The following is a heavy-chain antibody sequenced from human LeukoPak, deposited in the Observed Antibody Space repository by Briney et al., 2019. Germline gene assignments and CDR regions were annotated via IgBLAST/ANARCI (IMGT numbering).Heavy chain of an antibody. CDR3: VGVETITMVRGASGDV. V-gene: IGHV3-66*02. CDR1: GFSVSSNY. J-gene: IGHJ6*04. D-gene: IGHD3-10*01. CDR2: IHSGGRA. Sequence: GGSLRLSCAASGFSVSSNYMTWVRQAPGKGLEWVSVIHSGGRAYYADSVKGRFTTSRDNSKNTLDLQMNSLSVEDTAVYYCVGVETITMVRGASGDVWGKGTTATVSS.